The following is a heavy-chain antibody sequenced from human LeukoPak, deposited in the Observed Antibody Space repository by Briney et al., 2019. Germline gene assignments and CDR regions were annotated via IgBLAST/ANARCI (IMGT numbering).Heavy chain of an antibody. CDR2: SYYSGST. Sequence: PSETLSLTCTVSGGSISSSSYYWGWIRQPPGKGLEWIGNSYYSGSTYCNPSLKSRVTISVDTSKNQFSLKLSAVTAADTAVYYCASVRRGFGESSKYYSYYYMDVWGNGTTVTISS. J-gene: IGHJ6*03. CDR3: ASVRRGFGESSKYYSYYYMDV. D-gene: IGHD3-10*01. V-gene: IGHV4-39*01. CDR1: GGSISSSSYY.